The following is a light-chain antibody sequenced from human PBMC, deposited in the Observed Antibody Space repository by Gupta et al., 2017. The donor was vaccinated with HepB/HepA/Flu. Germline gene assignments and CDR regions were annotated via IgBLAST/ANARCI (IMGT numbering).Light chain of an antibody. CDR2: DAS. CDR3: QQCNDWPIP. Sequence: IVLTSPPATLSVSPGERATLSCRASQSVSNYLAWYQHKPGQAPRLLIYDASNRATGIPARFTGTGTGTEFTLTISTLETEDAAVYYRQQCNDWPIPFGPGTNVDIK. J-gene: IGKJ3*01. V-gene: IGKV3-11*01. CDR1: QSVSNY.